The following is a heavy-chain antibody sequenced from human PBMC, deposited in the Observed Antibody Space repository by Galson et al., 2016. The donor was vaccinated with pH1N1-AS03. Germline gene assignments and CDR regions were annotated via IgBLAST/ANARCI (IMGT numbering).Heavy chain of an antibody. CDR1: GFSFNSYA. Sequence: LRLSCAASGFSFNSYAMQWVRQAPGEGLEWVSGIRGNGDSTYYADSVKGRFTISRDNSKDMFYLQMTSLRGDDTATYYCARHQGVAIAARLSGGLDYWGQGTLVTVSS. CDR2: IRGNGDST. CDR3: ARHQGVAIAARLSGGLDY. V-gene: IGHV3-23*01. J-gene: IGHJ4*02. D-gene: IGHD6-6*01.